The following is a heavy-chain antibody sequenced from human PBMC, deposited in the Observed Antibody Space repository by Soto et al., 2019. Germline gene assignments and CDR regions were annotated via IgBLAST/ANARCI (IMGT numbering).Heavy chain of an antibody. CDR2: ISGSGGST. V-gene: IGHV3-23*01. J-gene: IGHJ4*02. Sequence: EVQLLESGGGLVQPGGSLRLSCAASGFTFSSYAMSWVRQAPGKGLEWVSAISGSGGSTYYAASVKGRFTISRDNSKNTLYLQMNSLRDEDTAVYYCAKDEGGVVRIAVAEALFDYWGQGTLVTVSS. CDR3: AKDEGGVVRIAVAEALFDY. D-gene: IGHD6-19*01. CDR1: GFTFSSYA.